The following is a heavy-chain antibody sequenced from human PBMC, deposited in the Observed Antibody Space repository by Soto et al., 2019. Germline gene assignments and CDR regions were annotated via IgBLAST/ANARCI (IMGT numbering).Heavy chain of an antibody. V-gene: IGHV4-30-4*01. CDR2: IYYSGST. Sequence: SETLSLTCTVSGGSISSGDYYWSWIRQPPGKGLEWIGYIYYSGSTYYNPSLKSRVTISVDTSKNQFSLKLSSVTAADTAVYYCASSAMYSSGWYLDYGMDVRGQRTTVTVSS. D-gene: IGHD6-19*01. CDR3: ASSAMYSSGWYLDYGMDV. J-gene: IGHJ6*02. CDR1: GGSISSGDYY.